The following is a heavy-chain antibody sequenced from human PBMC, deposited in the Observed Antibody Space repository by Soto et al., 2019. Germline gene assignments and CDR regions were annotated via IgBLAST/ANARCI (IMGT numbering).Heavy chain of an antibody. J-gene: IGHJ4*02. Sequence: SETLSLTCTVSGGSISSYYWSWIRQPPGKGLEWIGYIYYSGSTNHNPSLKSRVTISVDTSKNQFSLKLSSVTAADTAVYYCARLALGYCSSTSCYTRGTFDYWGQGTLVTVSS. V-gene: IGHV4-59*08. CDR3: ARLALGYCSSTSCYTRGTFDY. D-gene: IGHD2-2*02. CDR1: GGSISSYY. CDR2: IYYSGST.